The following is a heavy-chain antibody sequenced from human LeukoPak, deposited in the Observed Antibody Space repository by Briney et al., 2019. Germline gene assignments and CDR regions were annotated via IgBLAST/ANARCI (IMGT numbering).Heavy chain of an antibody. CDR3: ARDSSGIAAAEGAFDI. D-gene: IGHD6-13*01. J-gene: IGHJ3*02. V-gene: IGHV4-59*01. CDR2: IYYSGST. CDR1: GGSISSYY. Sequence: SETLSLTCTVSGGSISSYYWSWIRQPPGKGLEWIGCIYYSGSTNYNPSLKSRVTISVDTSKNQFSLKLSSVTAADTAVYYCARDSSGIAAAEGAFDIWGQGTMVTVSS.